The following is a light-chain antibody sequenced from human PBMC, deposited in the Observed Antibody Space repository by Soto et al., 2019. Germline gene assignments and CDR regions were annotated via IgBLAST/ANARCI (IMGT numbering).Light chain of an antibody. Sequence: DIQMTPSPSSLSASVGDRVTITCRASQGIRDYLAWYQQKPGTAPNLLIYGASSLQSGVPSRFSGSGSGTDFTLTISSLQPEEGSTYYCQKYDRAPCTFGTGTRVDI. CDR1: QGIRDY. V-gene: IGKV1-27*01. CDR2: GAS. CDR3: QKYDRAPCT. J-gene: IGKJ3*01.